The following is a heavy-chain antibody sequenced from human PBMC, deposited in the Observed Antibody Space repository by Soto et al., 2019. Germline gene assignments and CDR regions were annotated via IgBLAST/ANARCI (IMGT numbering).Heavy chain of an antibody. CDR1: GFTFSSYW. Sequence: GGSLRLSCAASGFTFSSYWMSWVRQAPGKGLEWVANIKQDGSEKYYVDSVKGRFTISRDNAKDSLYLQMNSLRAEDTAVYYCARGLYSSSWSLFDYWGQGTLVTVSS. J-gene: IGHJ4*02. D-gene: IGHD6-13*01. CDR3: ARGLYSSSWSLFDY. V-gene: IGHV3-7*03. CDR2: IKQDGSEK.